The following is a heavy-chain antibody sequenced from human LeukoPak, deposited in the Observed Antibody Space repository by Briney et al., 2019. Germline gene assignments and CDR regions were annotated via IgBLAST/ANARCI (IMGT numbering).Heavy chain of an antibody. Sequence: GGSLRLSCAASGFTFSNYWMSWVRQAPGKGLEWVASIHQHGNEKYFVDSVRGRFTISRDNAKNSLYLQMSSLRAEDTAVYYCATLNGPLFEYWGQGTLVTVSS. CDR2: IHQHGNEK. CDR1: GFTFSNYW. CDR3: ATLNGPLFEY. J-gene: IGHJ4*02. V-gene: IGHV3-7*01. D-gene: IGHD2-8*01.